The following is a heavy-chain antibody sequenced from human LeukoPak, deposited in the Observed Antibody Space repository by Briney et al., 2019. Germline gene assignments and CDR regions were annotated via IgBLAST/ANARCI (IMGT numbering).Heavy chain of an antibody. CDR2: IIPILGIA. V-gene: IGHV1-69*04. J-gene: IGHJ4*02. CDR1: GGTFGSYA. Sequence: ASVKVSCKASGGTFGSYAISWVRQAPGQGLEWMGRIIPILGIANYAQKFQGRVTITADKSTSTAYMELSSLRSEDTAVYYCARDAPYGSGSYYDYWGQGTLVTVSS. D-gene: IGHD3-10*01. CDR3: ARDAPYGSGSYYDY.